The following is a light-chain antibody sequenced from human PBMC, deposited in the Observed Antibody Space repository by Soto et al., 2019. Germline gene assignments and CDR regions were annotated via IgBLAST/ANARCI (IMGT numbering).Light chain of an antibody. J-gene: IGKJ1*01. V-gene: IGKV1-39*01. CDR2: AAS. CDR3: QQSYSTPPWT. Sequence: DMQMTQSPSSLSASVWDRVTITCRASQSIVTYLNWYLQKPGKAPKLLIYAASNLQSGVPSRFSGSGSGTDFTLTISSLQPEDFATYFCQQSYSTPPWTFGQGTKVDIK. CDR1: QSIVTY.